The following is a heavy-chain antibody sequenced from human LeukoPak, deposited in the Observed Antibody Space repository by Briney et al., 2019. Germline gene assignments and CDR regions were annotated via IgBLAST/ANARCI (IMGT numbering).Heavy chain of an antibody. CDR3: ARESYYYGSGSYSPGWNWFDP. J-gene: IGHJ5*02. CDR2: IGSSDRTM. D-gene: IGHD3-10*01. CDR1: GFTFSDYY. Sequence: GGSLRLSCAASGFTFSDYYMSWIRQAPGKGLEWVSYIGSSDRTMYYADSVKGRFTISRDNAKNSLYLQMNSLRAEDTAVYYCARESYYYGSGSYSPGWNWFDPWGQGTLVTVSS. V-gene: IGHV3-11*04.